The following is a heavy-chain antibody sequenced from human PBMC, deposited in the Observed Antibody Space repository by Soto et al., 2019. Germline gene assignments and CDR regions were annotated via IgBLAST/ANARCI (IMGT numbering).Heavy chain of an antibody. V-gene: IGHV4-31*02. CDR2: IYYSGST. CDR3: ARIYSSGSTQDPYTRPYYGMDV. J-gene: IGHJ6*02. CDR1: GVVLGSDAYY. Sequence: PSETLSLTCTVSGVVLGSDAYYWSWIRQHPGKGLEWIGYIYYSGSTYYNPSLKSRVTISVDTSKNQFSLKLSSVTAADTAVYYCARIYSSGSTQDPYTRPYYGMDVWGQGTTVTVSS. D-gene: IGHD3-22*01.